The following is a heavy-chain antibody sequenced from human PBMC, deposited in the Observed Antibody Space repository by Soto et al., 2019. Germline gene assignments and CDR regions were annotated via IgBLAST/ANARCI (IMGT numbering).Heavy chain of an antibody. Sequence: QVQLVESGGGVVQPGRSLRLSCAASGFTFSSYGMHWVRQAPGKGLEWVAVISYDGSNKYYADSVKGRFTISRDNSKNTLYLQMNSLRAEDTAVYYCAKDLYCSGGSCYLLEYDAFDIWGQGTMVTVSS. CDR3: AKDLYCSGGSCYLLEYDAFDI. J-gene: IGHJ3*02. D-gene: IGHD2-15*01. V-gene: IGHV3-30*18. CDR1: GFTFSSYG. CDR2: ISYDGSNK.